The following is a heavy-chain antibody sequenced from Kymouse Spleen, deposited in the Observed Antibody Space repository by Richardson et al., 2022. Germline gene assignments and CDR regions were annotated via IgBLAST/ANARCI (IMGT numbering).Heavy chain of an antibody. CDR2: IYYSGST. CDR1: GGSISSSSYY. Sequence: QLQLQESGPGLVKPSETLSLTCTVSGGSISSSSYYWGWIRQPPGKGLEWIGSIYYSGSTYYNPSLKSRVTISVDTSKNQFSLKLSSVTAADTAVYYCAVGGSGSYLYYYYGMDVWGQGTTVTVSS. CDR3: AVGGSGSYLYYYYGMDV. J-gene: IGHJ6*02. V-gene: IGHV4-39*01. D-gene: IGHD3-10*01.